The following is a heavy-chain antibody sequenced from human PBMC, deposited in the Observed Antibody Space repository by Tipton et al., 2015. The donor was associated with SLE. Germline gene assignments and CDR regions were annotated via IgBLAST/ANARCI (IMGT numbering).Heavy chain of an antibody. CDR2: ISSSSSTI. V-gene: IGHV3-48*04. D-gene: IGHD4-11*01. CDR1: GFTFSNYS. Sequence: SLRLSCAASGFTFSNYSMNWVRQAPGKGLEWVSYISSSSSTIYYADSVKGRFTISRDNAKNSLYLQMNSLRAEDTAVYYCARGDYSNDYYYNGMDVWGQGTTVTVSS. CDR3: ARGDYSNDYYYNGMDV. J-gene: IGHJ6*02.